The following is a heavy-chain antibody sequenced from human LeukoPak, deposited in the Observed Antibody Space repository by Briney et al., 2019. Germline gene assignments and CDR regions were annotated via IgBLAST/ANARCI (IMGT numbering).Heavy chain of an antibody. J-gene: IGHJ4*02. D-gene: IGHD6-19*01. V-gene: IGHV3-30*04. CDR3: ARGGGRGWYNFFDY. Sequence: PGGSLRLSCAASGFRFSSYAMHWVRQAPGKGLKWVAGISYDGGDKYYADSVKGRFTASRDNSKNTVYLQMDSLRDDDTAVYYCARGGGRGWYNFFDYWGQGTLVTVSS. CDR2: ISYDGGDK. CDR1: GFRFSSYA.